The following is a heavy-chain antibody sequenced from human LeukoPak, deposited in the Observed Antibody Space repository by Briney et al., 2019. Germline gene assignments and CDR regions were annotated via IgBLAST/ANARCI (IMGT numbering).Heavy chain of an antibody. CDR2: IYSIGSP. CDR3: ASLDFWSGYFDY. D-gene: IGHD3-3*01. Sequence: PSETLSLTCTVSARSISSYYWRCIRQPPGKRLECIAYIYSIGSPNYNPYLKSRVTISVDTSKNQFSLKLSSVTAADTAVYYFASLDFWSGYFDYWGQGTLVTVSS. J-gene: IGHJ4*02. V-gene: IGHV4-59*01. CDR1: ARSISSYY.